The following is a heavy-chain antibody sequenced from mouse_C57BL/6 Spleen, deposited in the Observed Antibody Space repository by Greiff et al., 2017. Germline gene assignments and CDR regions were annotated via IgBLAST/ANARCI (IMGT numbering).Heavy chain of an antibody. V-gene: IGHV6-3*01. J-gene: IGHJ4*01. D-gene: IGHD4-1*01. CDR3: TDWERGYYAMDY. CDR2: IRLKSDNYAT. Sequence: EVKLVESGGGLVQPGGSMKLSCVASGFTFSNYWMNWVRQSPEKGLEWVAQIRLKSDNYATHYAESVKGRFTISRDDSKSSVYLQMNNLRAEDTGIYYCTDWERGYYAMDYWGQGTSVTGSS. CDR1: GFTFSNYW.